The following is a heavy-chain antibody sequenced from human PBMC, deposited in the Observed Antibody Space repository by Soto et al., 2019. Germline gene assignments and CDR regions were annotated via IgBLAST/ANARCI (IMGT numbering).Heavy chain of an antibody. J-gene: IGHJ4*02. CDR3: TKTSGYSDY. CDR2: ISADGDST. D-gene: IGHD2-15*01. Sequence: PGGSLRLSCAASEFTFSSSVMSWVRQAPGKGLEWVSTISADGDSTYYADSVKGRFTISRDNSKNTLYLQMNSLRAEDTAVYYCTKTSGYSDYWDQGTLVTVSS. V-gene: IGHV3-23*01. CDR1: EFTFSSSV.